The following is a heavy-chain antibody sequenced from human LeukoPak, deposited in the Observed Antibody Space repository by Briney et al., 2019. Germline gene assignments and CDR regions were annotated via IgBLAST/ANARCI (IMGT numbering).Heavy chain of an antibody. V-gene: IGHV1-2*02. D-gene: IGHD3-22*01. CDR2: INPSSGGT. CDR1: GYTFTGYY. J-gene: IGHJ4*02. Sequence: ASVKVSCKASGYTFTGYYMHWVRQAPGQGLEWMGWINPSSGGTNYAQNFQGRVTMTRDTSINTAYMELSRLRSDDTAVYYCARGMNYYDSSGYYVFWGQGTLVTVSS. CDR3: ARGMNYYDSSGYYVF.